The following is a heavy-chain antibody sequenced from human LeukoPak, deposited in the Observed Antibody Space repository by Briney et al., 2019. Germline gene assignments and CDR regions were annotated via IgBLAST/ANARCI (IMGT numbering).Heavy chain of an antibody. CDR2: INGGNGNT. CDR3: ARGPPRLNWFDP. D-gene: IGHD6-25*01. J-gene: IGHJ5*02. CDR1: GYTFTSYA. Sequence: ASVKVSCKASGYTFTSYAMHWVRQAPGQRPEWMGWINGGNGNTKYSQKLQGRVTITRDTSASTAYMELRSLRSEDTAVFYCARGPPRLNWFDPWGQGTLVTVSS. V-gene: IGHV1-3*01.